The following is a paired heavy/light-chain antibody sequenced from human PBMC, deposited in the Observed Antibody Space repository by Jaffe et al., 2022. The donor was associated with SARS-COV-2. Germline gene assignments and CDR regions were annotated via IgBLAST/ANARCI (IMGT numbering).Heavy chain of an antibody. CDR2: INSDGSET. Sequence: EVQLVESGGGLVQPGGSVRLSCAASGFTFNTYWMHWVHQDPGKRLVWVSRINSDGSETKYADSVKGRFTISRDNAENRVYLQMDSLRAEDTGLYYCARSPQLLWFKADFWGHGALVTVSS. CDR3: ARSPQLLWFKADF. CDR1: GFTFNTYW. J-gene: IGHJ4*01. V-gene: IGHV3-74*01. D-gene: IGHD3-10*01.
Light chain of an antibody. CDR1: HSVLFSTNNENY. Sequence: DIVMTQSPDSLAVSLGERATINCKSSHSVLFSTNNENYLAWYQQKAGQPPKLLIYWTSVREPGVPDRFSGSGSETDFTLTISSLQAEDVAVYYCQQYYYSPWSFGQGTKVEI. CDR3: QQYYYSPWS. J-gene: IGKJ1*01. CDR2: WTS. V-gene: IGKV4-1*01.